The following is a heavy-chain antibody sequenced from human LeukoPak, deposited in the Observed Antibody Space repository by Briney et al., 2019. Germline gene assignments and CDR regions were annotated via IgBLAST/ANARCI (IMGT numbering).Heavy chain of an antibody. CDR3: ARSSGYYSSLFYMHV. V-gene: IGHV3-30*03. J-gene: IGHJ6*03. CDR2: ISYDGSNK. D-gene: IGHD3-22*01. CDR1: GFTFSSYG. Sequence: GGSLRLSCAASGFTFSSYGMHWVRQAPGKGLEWVAVISYDGSNKYYADSVKGRFTISRDNSKNTLYLQMNSLRSEDTAVYYCARSSGYYSSLFYMHVWGKGTTVTVSS.